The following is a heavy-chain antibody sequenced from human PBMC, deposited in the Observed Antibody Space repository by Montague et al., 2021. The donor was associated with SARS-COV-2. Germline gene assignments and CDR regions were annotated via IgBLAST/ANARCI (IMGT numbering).Heavy chain of an antibody. CDR2: ISYDGDNK. J-gene: IGHJ6*02. CDR1: GFTFSSYA. CDR3: ARVRVGATDYNYYYGLDV. D-gene: IGHD1-26*01. V-gene: IGHV3-30-3*01. Sequence: SLRLSCAASGFTFSSYATHWARQAPGKGLEWVAVISYDGDNKHYADSVKGRVTISRDNSKNTLYLQMNSLRADDTAVYYCARVRVGATDYNYYYGLDVWGQGTTVTVA.